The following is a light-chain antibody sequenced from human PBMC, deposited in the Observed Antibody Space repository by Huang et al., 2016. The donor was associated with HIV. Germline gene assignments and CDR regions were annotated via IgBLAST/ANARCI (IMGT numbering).Light chain of an antibody. Sequence: DIVMTQSPDSLAVSLGERATINCKSSQSLLYRSNNQNYLAWYQQKPGQPPKLLIYWASTRESGVPYRFRGSGSGTDFTLTISSLQAEDVAVYHCQQFYSTPITFGQGTRLEIK. J-gene: IGKJ5*01. CDR2: WAS. CDR1: QSLLYRSNNQNY. V-gene: IGKV4-1*01. CDR3: QQFYSTPIT.